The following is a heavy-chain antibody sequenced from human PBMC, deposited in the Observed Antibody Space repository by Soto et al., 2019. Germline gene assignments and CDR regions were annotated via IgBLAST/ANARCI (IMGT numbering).Heavy chain of an antibody. Sequence: PSETLSLTCTVSNDSISSGDYYWSWIRQPPGKGLEWIGYIYYSGSTHYNPSLKSRVTISVDTSKNQFSLKLSSVTAADTAVYYCARAPSVVRGVSDWGQGTLVTVSS. CDR2: IYYSGST. V-gene: IGHV4-30-4*01. CDR3: ARAPSVVRGVSD. J-gene: IGHJ4*02. CDR1: NDSISSGDYY. D-gene: IGHD2-15*01.